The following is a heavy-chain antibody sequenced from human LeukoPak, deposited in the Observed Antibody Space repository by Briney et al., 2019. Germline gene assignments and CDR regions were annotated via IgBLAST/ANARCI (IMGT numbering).Heavy chain of an antibody. J-gene: IGHJ3*02. CDR2: ISFSGSTI. D-gene: IGHD3-22*01. CDR1: GFTFSSYE. Sequence: PGGSLRLSCAASGFTFSSYEMNWVRQAPGKGLEWVSYISFSGSTIYYADSVKGRFTISRDNAKNSLYVQMNSLRAEDTAVYYCARVQIYSSGYLGYDAFDIWGQGTMVTVSS. V-gene: IGHV3-48*03. CDR3: ARVQIYSSGYLGYDAFDI.